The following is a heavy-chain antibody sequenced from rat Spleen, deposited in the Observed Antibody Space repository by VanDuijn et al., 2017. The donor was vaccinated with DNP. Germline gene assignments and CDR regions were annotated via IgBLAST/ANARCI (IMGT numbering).Heavy chain of an antibody. CDR1: GFTFSSFP. Sequence: EVQLVESGGGLVQPGRSMKLSCAASGFTFSSFPMAWVRQAPTKGLEWVATISTSGGSTYYRDSVKGRFTISRDNAKSTLYMQVNSLRSEDTATYYCTRVYYGPHYFDYWGQGVMVTVSS. CDR3: TRVYYGPHYFDY. J-gene: IGHJ2*01. D-gene: IGHD1-6*01. CDR2: ISTSGGST. V-gene: IGHV5-46*01.